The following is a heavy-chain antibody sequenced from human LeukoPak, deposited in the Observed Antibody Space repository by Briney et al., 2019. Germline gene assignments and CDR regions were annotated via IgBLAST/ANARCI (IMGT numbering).Heavy chain of an antibody. D-gene: IGHD1-26*01. CDR2: IWYDGNKE. V-gene: IGHV3-33*06. J-gene: IGHJ6*03. Sequence: PGRSLRLSCAASGFSFSSYAMHWVRQAPGKGLEWVAVIWYDGNKEYYADSGKGRFTNSRDNSQSTLYLQMNSLRAEDTAVYYCAKGQGSYYPYYYMDVWGKGATVTVSS. CDR3: AKGQGSYYPYYYMDV. CDR1: GFSFSSYA.